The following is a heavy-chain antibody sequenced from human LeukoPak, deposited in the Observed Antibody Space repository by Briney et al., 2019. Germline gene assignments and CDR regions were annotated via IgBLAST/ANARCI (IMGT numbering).Heavy chain of an antibody. CDR2: ISGSGGST. D-gene: IGHD3-3*01. CDR1: GFTFSSYA. CDR3: AKTRNSRITIFGVVNDY. V-gene: IGHV3-23*01. Sequence: PGGSLRLSCAASGFTFSSYAMSWVRQAPGKGLEWVSAISGSGGSTYYADSVKGRFTISRDNSKNTLYLQMNSLRAEDTAVYYCAKTRNSRITIFGVVNDYWGQGTLVTVSS. J-gene: IGHJ4*02.